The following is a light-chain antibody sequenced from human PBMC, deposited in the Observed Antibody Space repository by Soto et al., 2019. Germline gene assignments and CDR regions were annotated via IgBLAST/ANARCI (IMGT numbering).Light chain of an antibody. CDR3: SAFRSTSTLPYV. J-gene: IGLJ1*01. V-gene: IGLV2-14*01. Sequence: QSAPTQPASVSGSPGQSITLSCTGTSSHVGGYDYVSWYQQHPGKAPKLMIFEVTNRPSGVSNRFSGSKSGNTASLTISGLRAEDEADYYCSAFRSTSTLPYVFGTGTKLTVL. CDR2: EVT. CDR1: SSHVGGYDY.